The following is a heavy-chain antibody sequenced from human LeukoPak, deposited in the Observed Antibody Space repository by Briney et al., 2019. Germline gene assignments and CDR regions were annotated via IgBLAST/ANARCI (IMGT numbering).Heavy chain of an antibody. CDR1: GFTFSSYA. D-gene: IGHD1-14*01. V-gene: IGHV3-23*01. Sequence: GGSLRLSCEASGFTFSSYAMSWVRQAPRKGLEWVSAISGSGGSTYYADSVKGRFTISRDNSKNTLYLQMNSLRAEDTAVYYCAKSHLSGFRTVALYYFDYGGQGTLVTVSS. CDR2: ISGSGGST. CDR3: AKSHLSGFRTVALYYFDY. J-gene: IGHJ4*02.